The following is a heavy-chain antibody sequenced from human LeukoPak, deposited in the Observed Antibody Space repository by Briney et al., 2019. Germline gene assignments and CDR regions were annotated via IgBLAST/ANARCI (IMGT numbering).Heavy chain of an antibody. CDR2: ICYDGSNK. V-gene: IGHV3-33*01. CDR1: GFTFSSYG. Sequence: GGSLRLSCAASGFTFSSYGMHWVRQAPGKGREWGAVICYDGSNKYYADSVKGRFTISRDNSKNTLYLQMNSLSAEDTAVYYCASKWGRVHGMDVWGQGTTVTVSS. J-gene: IGHJ6*02. CDR3: ASKWGRVHGMDV. D-gene: IGHD1-26*01.